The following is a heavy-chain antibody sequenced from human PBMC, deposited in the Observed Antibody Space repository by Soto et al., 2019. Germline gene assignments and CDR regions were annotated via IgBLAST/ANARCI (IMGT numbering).Heavy chain of an antibody. CDR1: GYSISSGYY. D-gene: IGHD4-17*01. CDR2: IYHSGST. CDR3: ARGAATVTPGWFNP. Sequence: SETLSLTCAVSGYSISSGYYWGWIRQTPGKGLEWIASIYHSGSTYYNPSLKSRVTISVDTSKNQFSLKLTSVTAADTAVYYCARGAATVTPGWFNPWGQGIMVTVSS. J-gene: IGHJ5*02. V-gene: IGHV4-38-2*01.